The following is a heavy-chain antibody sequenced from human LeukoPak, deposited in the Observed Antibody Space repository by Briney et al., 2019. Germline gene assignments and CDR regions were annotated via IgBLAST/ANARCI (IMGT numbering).Heavy chain of an antibody. D-gene: IGHD6-19*01. J-gene: IGHJ5*02. CDR2: INPNSGGT. CDR3: ARVDSCGWSQVRHSQNAYRSPFDP. Sequence: GASVKVSCKASGYTFTRYHMHWVRQAPGQGLEWMGWINPNSGGTNYAQKFQGRVTMTRDTSISTAYMELSRLRSDDTAVYYCARVDSCGWSQVRHSQNAYRSPFDPWGQGTLVTVSS. CDR1: GYTFTRYH. V-gene: IGHV1-2*02.